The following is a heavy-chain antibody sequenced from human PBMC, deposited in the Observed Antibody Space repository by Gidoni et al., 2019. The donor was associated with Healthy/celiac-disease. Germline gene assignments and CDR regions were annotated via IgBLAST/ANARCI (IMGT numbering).Heavy chain of an antibody. J-gene: IGHJ4*02. CDR1: GYTLTELS. CDR2: FDPEDGET. V-gene: IGHV1-24*01. CDR3: ATVTTYSSGWPGRYYFDY. Sequence: QVQLVQSGAEVKKPGASVKVSCKVSGYTLTELSMHWVRQAPGKGLEWMGGFDPEDGETIYAQKFQGRVTMTEDTSIDTAYMELSSLRSEDTAVYYCATVTTYSSGWPGRYYFDYWGQGTLVTVSS. D-gene: IGHD6-19*01.